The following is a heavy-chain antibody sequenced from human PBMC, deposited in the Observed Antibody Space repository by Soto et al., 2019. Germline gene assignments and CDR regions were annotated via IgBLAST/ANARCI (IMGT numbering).Heavy chain of an antibody. J-gene: IGHJ4*02. D-gene: IGHD2-8*01. CDR3: ARGLYTRVLGWYFDY. CDR2: IYYSGST. CDR1: GGSISSGDYY. Sequence: SDTLSLTCTVSGGSISSGDYYWSWIRQPPGKGLEWIGYIYYSGSTYYNPSLKSRVTISVDTSKNQFSLKLSSVTAADTAVYYCARGLYTRVLGWYFDYWGQGTLVTVSS. V-gene: IGHV4-30-4*02.